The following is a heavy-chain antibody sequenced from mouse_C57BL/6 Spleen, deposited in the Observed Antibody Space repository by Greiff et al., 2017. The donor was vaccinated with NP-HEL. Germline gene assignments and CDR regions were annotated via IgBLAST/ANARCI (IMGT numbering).Heavy chain of an antibody. CDR3: TRGGVTGVFDY. Sequence: QVQLQQSGAELVRPGASVTLSCKASGYTFTDYEMHWVKQTPVHGLEWIGAIDPETGGTAYNQKFKGKAILTADKSSSTAYMELRSLTSEDAAVYYCTRGGVTGVFDYWGQGTTLTVSS. CDR2: IDPETGGT. J-gene: IGHJ2*01. D-gene: IGHD4-1*01. CDR1: GYTFTDYE. V-gene: IGHV1-15*01.